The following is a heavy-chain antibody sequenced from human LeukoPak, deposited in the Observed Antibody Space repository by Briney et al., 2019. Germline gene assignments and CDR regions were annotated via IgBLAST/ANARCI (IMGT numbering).Heavy chain of an antibody. J-gene: IGHJ4*02. V-gene: IGHV3-53*01. D-gene: IGHD5-18*01. CDR1: GFTVSHYY. CDR3: AKRIQSAMAMGY. Sequence: PGGSLRLSCAASGFTVSHYYMTWVRQAPGKGLECVSVIYSGGSTYYADSVKGWFTISRDNSKNTMYLQMNSLRAEDTAVYYCAKRIQSAMAMGYWGQGTLVTVSS. CDR2: IYSGGST.